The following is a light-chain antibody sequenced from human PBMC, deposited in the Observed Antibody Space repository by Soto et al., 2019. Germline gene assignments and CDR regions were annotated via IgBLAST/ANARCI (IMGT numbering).Light chain of an antibody. V-gene: IGLV2-14*01. J-gene: IGLJ1*01. Sequence: QSALTQPASVSGSPGQSITISCTGTSSDLAIYNYVSWYQQHPDKAPKLILYEVTNRPSGASDRFSGSKSGNAAFLTISGLQAEDEADYYCSSYSSSATPYVFGSGTKVTVL. CDR3: SSYSSSATPYV. CDR2: EVT. CDR1: SSDLAIYNY.